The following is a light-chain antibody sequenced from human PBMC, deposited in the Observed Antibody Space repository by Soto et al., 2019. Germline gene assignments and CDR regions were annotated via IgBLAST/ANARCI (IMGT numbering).Light chain of an antibody. CDR1: QDLRNF. J-gene: IGKJ3*01. CDR3: QKYSSVPV. V-gene: IGKV1-27*01. Sequence: DIQMTQSPTSLSASVGDRVTITCRASQDLRNFVAWYQQKPVKAPKLLIYAASTLQSGVPSRFSGSGSGTDFTLTINSLQPEAVATYYCQKYSSVPVFGPGTKVELK. CDR2: AAS.